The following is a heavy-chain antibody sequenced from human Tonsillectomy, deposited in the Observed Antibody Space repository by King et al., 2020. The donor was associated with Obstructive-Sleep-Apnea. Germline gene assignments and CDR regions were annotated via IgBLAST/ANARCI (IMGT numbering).Heavy chain of an antibody. Sequence: VQLVESGGGVVQPGGSLRLSCAASGFTFSSYGMHWVRQAPGKGLEWVSFIRFDGSNKFYADSVKGRFTISRDNSKNTLYLQMNSLRAEDTAVYYCAKAGTGDLTAAFDYWGQGTLVTVSS. V-gene: IGHV3-30*02. CDR2: IRFDGSNK. CDR1: GFTFSSYG. J-gene: IGHJ4*02. D-gene: IGHD6-25*01. CDR3: AKAGTGDLTAAFDY.